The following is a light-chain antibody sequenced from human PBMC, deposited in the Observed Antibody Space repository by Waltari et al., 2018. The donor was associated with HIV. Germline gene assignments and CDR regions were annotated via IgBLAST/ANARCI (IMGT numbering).Light chain of an antibody. Sequence: EIVLKQSPDTLSLSPGETATLSCRAIHSINSYLDWYQQKPGQAPRRLIFDASQKAAGILVRFSGSGSRTDFTLASSSLEPEDCAGYYCQQRASWRPLTFGGGTKVEIK. CDR1: HSINSY. V-gene: IGKV3-11*01. CDR2: DAS. J-gene: IGKJ4*01. CDR3: QQRASWRPLT.